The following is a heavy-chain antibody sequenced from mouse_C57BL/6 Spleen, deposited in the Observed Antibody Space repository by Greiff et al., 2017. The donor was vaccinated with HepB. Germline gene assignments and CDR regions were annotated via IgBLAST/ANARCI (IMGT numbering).Heavy chain of an antibody. Sequence: VQLQQSGPELVKPGASVKMSCKASGYTFTDYNMHWVKQSHGKSLEWIGYINPNNGGTSYNQKFKGKATLTVNKSSSTAYMELRSLTSEDSAVYYCARGYYSNLWFAYWGQGTLVTVSA. CDR2: INPNNGGT. J-gene: IGHJ3*01. CDR3: ARGYYSNLWFAY. CDR1: GYTFTDYN. D-gene: IGHD2-5*01. V-gene: IGHV1-22*01.